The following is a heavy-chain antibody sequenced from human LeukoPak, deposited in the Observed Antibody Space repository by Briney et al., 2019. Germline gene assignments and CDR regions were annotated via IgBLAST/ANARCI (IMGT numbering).Heavy chain of an antibody. CDR2: IRYDGSNK. CDR3: VKAGFGGSYDVFGYFDY. CDR1: GFTFSNYA. D-gene: IGHD1-26*01. Sequence: GGSLRLSCAASGFTFSNYAMHWVRQAPGKGLEWVAFIRYDGSNKYYADSVKGRFTISRDNSKNTLYLQMNSLRAEDTAVYYCVKAGFGGSYDVFGYFDYWGQGTLVTVSS. J-gene: IGHJ4*02. V-gene: IGHV3-30*02.